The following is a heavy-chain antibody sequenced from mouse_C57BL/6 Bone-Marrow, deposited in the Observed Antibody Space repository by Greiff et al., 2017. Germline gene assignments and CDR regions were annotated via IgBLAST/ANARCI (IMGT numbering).Heavy chain of an antibody. Sequence: EVQRVESGPGLVKPSQSLSLTCSVTGYSITSGYYWNWIRQFPGNKLEWMGYISYDGSNNYNPSLKNRISITRDTSKNQFFLKLNSVTTEDTATYYGARERWDYEYDGAWFAYWGQGTLVTVSA. CDR1: GYSITSGYY. D-gene: IGHD2-4*01. J-gene: IGHJ3*01. CDR2: ISYDGSN. CDR3: ARERWDYEYDGAWFAY. V-gene: IGHV3-6*01.